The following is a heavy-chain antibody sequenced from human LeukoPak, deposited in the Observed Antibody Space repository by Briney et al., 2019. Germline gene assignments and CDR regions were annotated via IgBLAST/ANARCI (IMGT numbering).Heavy chain of an antibody. CDR3: ARASYCTNGVCYMGYYYYYMDV. D-gene: IGHD2-8*01. V-gene: IGHV4-34*01. Sequence: SETLSLTCAVYGGSFSGYYWGWIRQPPGKGLEWIGSIYYSGSTYYNPSLKSRVTISVDTSKNQFSLKLSSVTAADTAVYYCARASYCTNGVCYMGYYYYYMDVWGKGTTVTVSS. CDR2: IYYSGST. J-gene: IGHJ6*03. CDR1: GGSFSGYY.